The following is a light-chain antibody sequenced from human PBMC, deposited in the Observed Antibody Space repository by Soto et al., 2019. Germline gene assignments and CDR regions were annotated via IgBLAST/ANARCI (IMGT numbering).Light chain of an antibody. CDR3: QQYVSAPWT. CDR2: GAS. Sequence: EIVLTQSPGTLSLSPGERATLSCRASQSVRSNYLAWYQQKPGQAPRLLIYGASSRATGIPDRFSGSGSGTHCTLTISRLEPEDFAVYYCQQYVSAPWTFGQGTKVEIK. CDR1: QSVRSNY. J-gene: IGKJ1*01. V-gene: IGKV3-20*01.